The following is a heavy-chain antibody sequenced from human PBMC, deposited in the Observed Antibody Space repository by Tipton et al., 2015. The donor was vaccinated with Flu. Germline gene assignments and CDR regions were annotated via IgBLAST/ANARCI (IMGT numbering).Heavy chain of an antibody. CDR2: ISTSSYYI. V-gene: IGHV3-21*01. CDR1: GFKFNRYA. CDR3: ARGIGFGELLDY. Sequence: QLVQSGGAVVKPGKSLRLSCAASGFKFNRYAMNWVRQAPGKGLEWVSSISTSSYYINYADSVKGRFTISRDSAKNSLYLQMNDLRAEDTAVYYCARGIGFGELLDYWGQGTLVTVSS. J-gene: IGHJ4*02. D-gene: IGHD3-10*01.